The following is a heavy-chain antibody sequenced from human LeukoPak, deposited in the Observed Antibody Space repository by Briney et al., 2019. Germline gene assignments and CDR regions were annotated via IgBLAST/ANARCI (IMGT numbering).Heavy chain of an antibody. V-gene: IGHV3-30*02. D-gene: IGHD1-26*01. J-gene: IGHJ3*02. CDR2: IRYDGSNK. CDR1: GFTFSSYG. CDR3: ANPETVVGATDAFDI. Sequence: GGSLRLSCAASGFTFSSYGMHWVRQAPGKGLEWVAFIRYDGSNKYYADSVKGRFTISRDNSKNTLYLQMNSLRAEDTAVYYCANPETVVGATDAFDIWGQGTMVTVSS.